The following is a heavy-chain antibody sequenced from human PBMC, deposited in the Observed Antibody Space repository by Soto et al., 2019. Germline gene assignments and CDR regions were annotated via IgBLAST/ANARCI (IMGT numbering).Heavy chain of an antibody. CDR2: IKQDGSEK. CDR1: GFTFSSYW. V-gene: IGHV3-7*01. D-gene: IGHD3-3*01. J-gene: IGHJ6*02. CDR3: ARVGYDFWSGYYPPHYGMDV. Sequence: GVSLRLSCAASGFTFSSYWMSWVRQAPGKGLEWVANIKQDGSEKYYVDSVKGRFTISRDNAKNSLYLQMNSLRAEDTAVYYCARVGYDFWSGYYPPHYGMDVWGQGTTVTVSS.